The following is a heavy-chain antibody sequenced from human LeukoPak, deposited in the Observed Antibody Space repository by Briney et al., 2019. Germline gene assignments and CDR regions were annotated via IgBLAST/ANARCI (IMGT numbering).Heavy chain of an antibody. CDR1: GFTFSSYA. D-gene: IGHD5-12*01. V-gene: IGHV3-64*01. Sequence: GGSLRLSCTASGFTFSSYAMHWVRQGPGRGLEYVSGITYNGGSSYYGNSVKGRFTISRDNSKNTLYLQMNSLRAEDTAVYYCARAKFYSGEFDSWGQGTLVTVSS. CDR3: ARAKFYSGEFDS. CDR2: ITYNGGSS. J-gene: IGHJ5*01.